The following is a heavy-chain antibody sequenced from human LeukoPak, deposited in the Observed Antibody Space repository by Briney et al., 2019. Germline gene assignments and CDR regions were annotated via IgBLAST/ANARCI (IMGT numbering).Heavy chain of an antibody. V-gene: IGHV1-2*06. D-gene: IGHD2-2*01. J-gene: IGHJ5*02. Sequence: ASVKVSCMASGYTFTGYYMHWVRQAPGQGLEWMGRINPNSGGTNYAQKFQGRVTMTRDRSISTAYMELSRRRSDDTAVYYCARGWVVPAAINWFDPWGQGTLVTVSS. CDR3: ARGWVVPAAINWFDP. CDR1: GYTFTGYY. CDR2: INPNSGGT.